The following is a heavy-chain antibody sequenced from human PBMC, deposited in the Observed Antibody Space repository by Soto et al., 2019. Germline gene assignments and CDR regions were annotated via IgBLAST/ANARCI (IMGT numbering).Heavy chain of an antibody. CDR3: ARVWRCWSSSCNFYFDY. J-gene: IGHJ4*02. CDR2: ISSSSSYT. V-gene: IGHV3-11*06. CDR1: GFTFSDYY. D-gene: IGHD6-13*01. Sequence: PGGSLRLSCAASGFTFSDYYMSWIRQAPGKGLEWVSYISSSSSYTNYADSVKGRFTISRDNAKNSLYLQMNSLRAEDTAVYYCARVWRCWSSSCNFYFDYWGQGTLVTVSS.